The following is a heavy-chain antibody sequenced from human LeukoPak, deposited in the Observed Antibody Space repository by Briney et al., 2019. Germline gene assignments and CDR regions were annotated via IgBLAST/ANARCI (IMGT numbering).Heavy chain of an antibody. CDR2: IIPIFGTA. V-gene: IGHV1-69*05. D-gene: IGHD3-3*01. CDR3: ARGFTPGYYYYYMDV. Sequence: SVKVSCKASGGTFSSYAISWVRQAPGQGLEWMGGIIPIFGTANYAQKFQGRVTITTDESTSTAYMELSSLRSEDTAVYYCARGFTPGYYYYYMDVWGEGTTVTVSS. CDR1: GGTFSSYA. J-gene: IGHJ6*03.